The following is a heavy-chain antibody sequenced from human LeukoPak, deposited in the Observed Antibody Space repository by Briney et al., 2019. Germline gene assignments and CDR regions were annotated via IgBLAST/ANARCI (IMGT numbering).Heavy chain of an antibody. J-gene: IGHJ5*02. CDR1: GGSFSGYY. CDR2: INHSGST. Sequence: SETLSLTCAVYGGSFSGYYWSWIRQPPGKGLAWIGEINHSGSTNYNPSLKSRVTISVDTSKNQFSLKLSSVTAADTAVYYCARGLVVPAAILIGWFDPWGQGTLVTVSS. V-gene: IGHV4-34*01. D-gene: IGHD2-2*01. CDR3: ARGLVVPAAILIGWFDP.